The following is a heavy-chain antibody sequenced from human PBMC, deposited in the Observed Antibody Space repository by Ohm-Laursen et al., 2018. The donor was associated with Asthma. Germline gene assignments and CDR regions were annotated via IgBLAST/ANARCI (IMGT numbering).Heavy chain of an antibody. CDR2: ISYDGSNK. Sequence: SLRLSCAASGFTFSSYAMHWVRQAPGKGLEWVAVISYDGSNKYYADSVKGRFTISRDNSKNTLYLQMNSLRAEDTAVYYCATLDYGDYDGDYWGQGTLVTVSS. V-gene: IGHV3-30*04. CDR3: ATLDYGDYDGDY. CDR1: GFTFSSYA. J-gene: IGHJ4*02. D-gene: IGHD4-17*01.